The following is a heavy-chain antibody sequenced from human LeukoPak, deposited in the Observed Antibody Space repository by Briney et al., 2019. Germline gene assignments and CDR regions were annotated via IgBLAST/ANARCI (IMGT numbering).Heavy chain of an antibody. CDR2: IYYSGST. D-gene: IGHD3-22*01. CDR1: GGSISSGGYY. J-gene: IGHJ4*02. CDR3: ARGAPSGYYYCDF. Sequence: KPSETLSLTCTVSGGSISSGGYYWSWIRQPAGKGLEWIGYIYYSGSTNYNPSLKSRVTISVDTSKNQFSLKMNSVTAADTAVYYCARGAPSGYYYCDFWGQGTLVTVPS. V-gene: IGHV4-61*10.